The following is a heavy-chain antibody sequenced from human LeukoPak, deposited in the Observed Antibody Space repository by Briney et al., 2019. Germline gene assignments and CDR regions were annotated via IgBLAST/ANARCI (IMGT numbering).Heavy chain of an antibody. Sequence: ASVKVSCKASGYTFTSYGISWVRQAPGQGLEWMGWISAYNGNKNYAQKLQGRVTMTTGTSTSTAYMELRSLRSDDTAVYYCARVVLPDRWFDPWGQGTLVTVSS. CDR1: GYTFTSYG. V-gene: IGHV1-18*01. J-gene: IGHJ5*02. CDR2: ISAYNGNK. D-gene: IGHD3-22*01. CDR3: ARVVLPDRWFDP.